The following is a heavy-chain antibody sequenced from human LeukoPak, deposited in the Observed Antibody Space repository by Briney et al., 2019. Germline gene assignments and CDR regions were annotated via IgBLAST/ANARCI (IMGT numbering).Heavy chain of an antibody. V-gene: IGHV3-9*01. CDR1: GFTFDDYA. J-gene: IGHJ6*02. CDR3: ARIWFGPLSGMDV. Sequence: GRSLRLSCAASGFTFDDYAMHWVRQAPGKGLEWVSGISWNSGSIGYADSVKGRFTISRDNAKNSLYLQMNSLRAEDTALYYCARIWFGPLSGMDVWGQGTTVTVSS. D-gene: IGHD3-10*01. CDR2: ISWNSGSI.